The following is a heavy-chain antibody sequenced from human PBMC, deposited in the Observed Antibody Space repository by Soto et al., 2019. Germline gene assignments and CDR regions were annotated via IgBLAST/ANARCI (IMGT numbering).Heavy chain of an antibody. J-gene: IGHJ4*02. Sequence: EVQLVDSGGDLVKPGGSLRLSCAVSGFTFSSCTMNWVRQAPGKGLEWVSSVSGGGTTYYADSVKGRFTISRDNARNSLYLQMNRLRTEDTAVYYCAREVQPVVRREYDCWGQGTLVTVSS. D-gene: IGHD1-1*01. V-gene: IGHV3-21*01. CDR2: VSGGGTT. CDR1: GFTFSSCT. CDR3: AREVQPVVRREYDC.